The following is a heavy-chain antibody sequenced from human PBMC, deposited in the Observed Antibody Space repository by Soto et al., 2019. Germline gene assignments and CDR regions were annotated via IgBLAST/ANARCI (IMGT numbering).Heavy chain of an antibody. CDR3: AKDYYDSSGYYPPALLFDY. CDR1: GYTFTSYA. D-gene: IGHD3-22*01. V-gene: IGHV1-3*01. J-gene: IGHJ4*02. CDR2: INAGNGNT. Sequence: QVQLVQSGAEVKKPGASVKVSCKASGYTFTSYAMHWVCQAPGQRLEWMGWINAGNGNTKYSQKFQGRVTITRDTSASTAYMELSSLRSEDTAVYYCAKDYYDSSGYYPPALLFDYWGQGTLVTVSS.